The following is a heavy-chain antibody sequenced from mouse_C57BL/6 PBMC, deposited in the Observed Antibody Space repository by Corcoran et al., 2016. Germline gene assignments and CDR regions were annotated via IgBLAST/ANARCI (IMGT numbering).Heavy chain of an antibody. Sequence: QVQLMQSGAELVSPGASVELSCKASGYTFTDYYINWVKQRRGQGLEWSGRIYPGSGNTYFNEKFKGKATLTAEKSSSTAYMQLSSLTSEDSAVYFCARWLRRERYFDVWGTGTTVTVSS. CDR2: IYPGSGNT. CDR3: ARWLRRERYFDV. V-gene: IGHV1-76*01. J-gene: IGHJ1*03. CDR1: GYTFTDYY. D-gene: IGHD2-2*01.